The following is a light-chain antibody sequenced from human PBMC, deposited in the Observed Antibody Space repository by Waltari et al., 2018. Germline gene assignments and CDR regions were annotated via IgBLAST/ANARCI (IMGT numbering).Light chain of an antibody. CDR2: GAS. CDR1: QSISSSY. Sequence: EIVLTQSPGTLSLSPVARATLSCRASQSISSSYLAWYQQKPGQAPRLLIYGASSRATGIPDRFSGSGSGTDFTLTISRLEPEDFAVYYCQHYGSSSYTFGQGTKLEI. J-gene: IGKJ2*01. CDR3: QHYGSSSYT. V-gene: IGKV3-20*01.